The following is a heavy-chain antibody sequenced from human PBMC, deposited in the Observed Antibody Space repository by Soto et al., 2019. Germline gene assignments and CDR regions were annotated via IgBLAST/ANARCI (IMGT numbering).Heavy chain of an antibody. CDR2: IIPLFGTA. J-gene: IGHJ4*02. CDR1: GVTFSSET. Sequence: QVQLVQSGADVKKPGSSVKVSCQASGVTFSSETLGWVRQAPGQGLEWVGGIIPLFGTASYAQKFQGRVTITADEDTSTVYMELSSLRSDDTAVYFCATELGENPASPFDAWGQGTLVTVSS. V-gene: IGHV1-69*01. CDR3: ATELGENPASPFDA. D-gene: IGHD3-10*01.